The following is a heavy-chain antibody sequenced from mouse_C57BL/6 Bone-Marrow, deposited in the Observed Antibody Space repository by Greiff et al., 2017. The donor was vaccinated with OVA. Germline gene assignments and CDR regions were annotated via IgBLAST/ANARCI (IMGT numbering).Heavy chain of an antibody. D-gene: IGHD1-1*01. CDR2: IWGVGST. CDR1: GFSLTSYG. Sequence: VHLVESGPGLVAPSQSLSITCTVSGFSLTSYGVDWVRQSPGKGLEWLGVIWGVGSTNYNSALKSRLSISKDNSKSQGFLKMNSLQTDDTAMYYCASGYYGSPFAYWGQGTLVTVSA. CDR3: ASGYYGSPFAY. V-gene: IGHV2-6*01. J-gene: IGHJ3*01.